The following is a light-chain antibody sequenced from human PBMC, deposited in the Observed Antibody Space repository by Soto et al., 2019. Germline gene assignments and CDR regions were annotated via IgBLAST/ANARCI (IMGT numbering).Light chain of an antibody. CDR1: QDLDRW. V-gene: IGKV1D-16*01. J-gene: IGKJ4*01. CDR2: AAS. Sequence: DIQMTQSPSSLSASVGDRVTITCRASQDLDRWLAWYQQKPGEAPKVLIYAASNLRSGVPSRFSGSGSGTEFTLTISSLQSEDFAVYYCQQYNNWPLTFGGGTKVDIK. CDR3: QQYNNWPLT.